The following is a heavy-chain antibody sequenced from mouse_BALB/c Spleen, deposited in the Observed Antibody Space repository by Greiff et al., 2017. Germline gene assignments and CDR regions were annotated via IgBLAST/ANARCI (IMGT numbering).Heavy chain of an antibody. CDR1: GYTFTSYW. D-gene: IGHD1-2*01. Sequence: DLVKPGASVKLSCKASGYTFTSYWINWIKQRPGQGLEWIGRIAPGSGSTYYNEMFKGKATLTVDTSSSTAYIQLSSLSSEDSAVYFCARGGITTAVYAMDYWGQGTSVTVSS. V-gene: IGHV1S41*01. CDR3: ARGGITTAVYAMDY. CDR2: IAPGSGST. J-gene: IGHJ4*01.